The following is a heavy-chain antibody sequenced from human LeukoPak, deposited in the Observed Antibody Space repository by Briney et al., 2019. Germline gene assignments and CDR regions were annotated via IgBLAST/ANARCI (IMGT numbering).Heavy chain of an antibody. Sequence: GGSLRLSCAASGFTFDDYAMHWVRQAPGKGLEWVSGISWNSGSIGYADSVKGRFTISRDNAKNSLYLQMNSLRAEDTALYYCAKDRLGSGWYHFDYWGQGTLVTVSS. CDR3: AKDRLGSGWYHFDY. J-gene: IGHJ4*02. V-gene: IGHV3-9*01. D-gene: IGHD6-19*01. CDR1: GFTFDDYA. CDR2: ISWNSGSI.